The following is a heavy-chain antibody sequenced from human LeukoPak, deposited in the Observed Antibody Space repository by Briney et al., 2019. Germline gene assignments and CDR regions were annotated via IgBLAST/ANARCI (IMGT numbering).Heavy chain of an antibody. Sequence: SETLSLTCAVYGGSFSGYYWSWIRQPPGKGPEWIGEINHSENTNYNPSLKSRVTISVDTSKNQFSLKLSSVTAADTAVYYCAQENNWSFDPWGQGTLVTVSS. J-gene: IGHJ5*02. V-gene: IGHV4-34*01. D-gene: IGHD1-20*01. CDR1: GGSFSGYY. CDR2: INHSENT. CDR3: AQENNWSFDP.